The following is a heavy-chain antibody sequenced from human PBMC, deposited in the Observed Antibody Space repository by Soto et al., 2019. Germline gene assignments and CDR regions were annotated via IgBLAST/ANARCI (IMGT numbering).Heavy chain of an antibody. D-gene: IGHD3-3*01. CDR2: INSDGSST. Sequence: PGGSLRLSCAASGFTFSSYWMHWVRQAPGKGLVWVSRINSDGSSTSYADSVKGRFTISRDNAKNTLYLQMNSLRAEDTAVYYCARVNTIFGVDYYYYGMDVWGQGTTVTVSS. CDR3: ARVNTIFGVDYYYYGMDV. V-gene: IGHV3-74*01. CDR1: GFTFSSYW. J-gene: IGHJ6*02.